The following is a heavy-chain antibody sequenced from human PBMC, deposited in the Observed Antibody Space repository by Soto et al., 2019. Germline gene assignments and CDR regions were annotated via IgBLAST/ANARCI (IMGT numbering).Heavy chain of an antibody. CDR1: GLTISGKKY. CDR2: LYDVDGS. D-gene: IGHD6-25*01. Sequence: DVQLVESGGGLIQPGESLRLSCAAFGLTISGKKYVAWVRQAPGKGLEWVSALYDVDGSFYADSVKGRFTIFRDSAKNSLHLQMNDLTTEDTALYYCAKDKGGTPYYIDSWGQGILVTVSS. J-gene: IGHJ4*02. CDR3: AKDKGGTPYYIDS. V-gene: IGHV3-53*01.